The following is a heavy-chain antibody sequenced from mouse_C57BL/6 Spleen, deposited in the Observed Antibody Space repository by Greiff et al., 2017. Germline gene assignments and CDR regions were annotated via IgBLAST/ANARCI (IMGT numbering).Heavy chain of an antibody. J-gene: IGHJ4*01. Sequence: QVQLQQSGAELVRPGASVTLSCKASGYTFTDYEMHWVKQTPVHGLEWIGAIDPETGGTAYNQKFKGKAILTADKSSSSAYRDLRSLAAEDSAVYYCTRRGNYEDDMDDWGKGTSVTVSS. CDR2: IDPETGGT. CDR3: TRRGNYEDDMDD. V-gene: IGHV1-15*01. D-gene: IGHD1-1*01. CDR1: GYTFTDYE.